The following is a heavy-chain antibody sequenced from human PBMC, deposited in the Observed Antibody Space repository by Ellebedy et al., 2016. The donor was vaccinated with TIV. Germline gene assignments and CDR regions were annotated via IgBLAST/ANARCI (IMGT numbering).Heavy chain of an antibody. V-gene: IGHV3-23*01. CDR1: GFTFSSYA. J-gene: IGHJ5*02. Sequence: GESLKISCEASGFTFSSYAMSWVRQAPGKELEWVSTITGTGGGDNTYYADSVRGRFTISRHDSKNTLYLQMNSLRAEDTAVYYCAKDDDVSVRIRFDPWGQGTLVTVSS. CDR2: ITGTGGGDNT. D-gene: IGHD3-16*01. CDR3: AKDDDVSVRIRFDP.